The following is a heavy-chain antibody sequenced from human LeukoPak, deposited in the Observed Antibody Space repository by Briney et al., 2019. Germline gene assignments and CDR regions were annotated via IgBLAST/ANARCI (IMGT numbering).Heavy chain of an antibody. V-gene: IGHV3-30*02. CDR3: AKGPYSAYSNYVFSGFDY. J-gene: IGHJ4*02. D-gene: IGHD4-11*01. CDR2: IRDDGSNQ. CDR1: GFTFSSYG. Sequence: GGSLRLSCAASGFTFSSYGMHWVRQAPGKGREWVAFIRDDGSNQYYPASVKRQLTISRDNSKNTLYLQMNSLRAEDTAVYYCAKGPYSAYSNYVFSGFDYWGQGTLVTVSS.